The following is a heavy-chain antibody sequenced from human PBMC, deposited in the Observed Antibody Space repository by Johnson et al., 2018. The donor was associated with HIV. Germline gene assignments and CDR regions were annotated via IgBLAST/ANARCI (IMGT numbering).Heavy chain of an antibody. CDR3: ARDGGFVGAFDI. CDR1: GFIVSYNY. J-gene: IGHJ3*02. V-gene: IGHV3-53*01. D-gene: IGHD3-16*01. Sequence: VQLVESGGGLIQPGGSLRLSCAASGFIVSYNYMSGVRQAPGKGLEWVSLIYSGGSTYYADSVKGRFTISRDNSKTTLYLQMNSLRAGDTAVYYCARDGGFVGAFDIWGQGTMVTVSS. CDR2: IYSGGST.